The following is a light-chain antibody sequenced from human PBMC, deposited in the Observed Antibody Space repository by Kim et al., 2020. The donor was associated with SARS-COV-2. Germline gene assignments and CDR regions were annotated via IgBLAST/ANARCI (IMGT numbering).Light chain of an antibody. J-gene: IGKJ4*01. Sequence: ASVGDRGTITCRASQGISSYLAWYQQKPGKSPRLLIYAASILKSGVPSRFSGSGSGTDFTLTINSLQPEDSATYYCQQLSSYPLTFGGGTKVDIK. CDR1: QGISSY. CDR2: AAS. V-gene: IGKV1-9*01. CDR3: QQLSSYPLT.